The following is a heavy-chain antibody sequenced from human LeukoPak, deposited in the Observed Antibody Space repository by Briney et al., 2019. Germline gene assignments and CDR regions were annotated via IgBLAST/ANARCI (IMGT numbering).Heavy chain of an antibody. J-gene: IGHJ4*02. CDR1: GFTLCSYW. CDR2: INSDGSST. V-gene: IGHV3-74*01. D-gene: IGHD5-24*01. CDR3: ARQYNYGLDY. Sequence: GGSLRLSCAASGFTLCSYWMHWVRQAPGKGLVWVSRINSDGSSTNYADSVKGRFTISRDNAKNTLYLQMNSLRAEDTAVYYCARQYNYGLDYWGQGTLVTVSS.